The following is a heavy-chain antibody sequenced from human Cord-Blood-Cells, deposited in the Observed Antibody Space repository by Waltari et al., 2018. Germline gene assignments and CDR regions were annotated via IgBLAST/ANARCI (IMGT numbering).Heavy chain of an antibody. Sequence: QVQLVQSGAEVKKPGSSVKVSCKASGGTFSSYAISRLRQAPGQGLDWMGGIIPIFGTANYAQKFQGRVTITADESTSTAYMELSSLRSEDTAVYYCARDLPDYYGSAFDYWGQGTLVTVSS. CDR3: ARDLPDYYGSAFDY. D-gene: IGHD3-10*01. J-gene: IGHJ4*02. CDR2: IIPIFGTA. CDR1: GGTFSSYA. V-gene: IGHV1-69*01.